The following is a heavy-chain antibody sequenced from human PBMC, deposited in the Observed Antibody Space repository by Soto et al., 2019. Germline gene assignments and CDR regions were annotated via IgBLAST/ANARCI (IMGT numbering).Heavy chain of an antibody. Sequence: GSLRLSCAASGFTCSDYAMTWVRQAPGKGLEWVATISFGGGNTYYADSLEGRFTISRDNSKNTLFLQMYDLRAEDTALYYCAKDGYCNGGSCYLYYLDSWGLGTPVTVSS. CDR2: ISFGGGNT. V-gene: IGHV3-23*01. J-gene: IGHJ4*02. CDR1: GFTCSDYA. D-gene: IGHD2-15*01. CDR3: AKDGYCNGGSCYLYYLDS.